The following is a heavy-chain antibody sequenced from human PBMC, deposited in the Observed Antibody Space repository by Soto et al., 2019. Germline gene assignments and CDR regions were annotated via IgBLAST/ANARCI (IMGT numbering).Heavy chain of an antibody. Sequence: SETLSLTCAVSGGSISSYYWSWIRQPPGKGLEWVGYIYYSGSTNYNPSLKSRVTISVDTSKNQFSLKLTSVTAADTAVYYCARDKITGLFDYWGQGTLVTVSS. D-gene: IGHD2-8*02. V-gene: IGHV4-59*12. CDR1: GGSISSYY. J-gene: IGHJ4*02. CDR3: ARDKITGLFDY. CDR2: IYYSGST.